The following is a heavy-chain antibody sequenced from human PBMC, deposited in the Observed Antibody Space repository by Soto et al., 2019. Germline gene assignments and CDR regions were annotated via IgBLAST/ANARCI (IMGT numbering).Heavy chain of an antibody. Sequence: QLQLQESGPGLVKPSETLSLTCTVSGDSISSSRYSWGWIRQPPGKGLGWIGSIYYSGSTYYNPSLKSRVTISVDTSKNQFSLKLSSVTAADTAVYYCAREVVGATTKTGMRIDYWGQGTLVTVSS. CDR3: AREVVGATTKTGMRIDY. V-gene: IGHV4-39*02. CDR1: GDSISSSRYS. CDR2: IYYSGST. D-gene: IGHD1-26*01. J-gene: IGHJ4*02.